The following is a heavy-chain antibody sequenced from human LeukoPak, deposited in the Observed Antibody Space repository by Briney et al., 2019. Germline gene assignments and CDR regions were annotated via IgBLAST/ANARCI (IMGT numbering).Heavy chain of an antibody. J-gene: IGHJ4*02. CDR3: AKVYCDGDCYSAY. D-gene: IGHD2-21*02. CDR1: GFTFTTYA. Sequence: GGSLRLSCAASGFTFTTYAMSWVRQAPGKGLEWVSAIGGSGGNTYYADSVKGRFTISRDNSKNTLYLQMNSLRAEDTAVYYCAKVYCDGDCYSAYWGQGTLVTVSS. CDR2: IGGSGGNT. V-gene: IGHV3-23*01.